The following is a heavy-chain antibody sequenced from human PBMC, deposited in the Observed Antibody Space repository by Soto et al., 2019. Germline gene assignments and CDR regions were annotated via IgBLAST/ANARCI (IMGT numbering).Heavy chain of an antibody. V-gene: IGHV3-11*01. CDR3: ARDQEGSGSHWLGYNYYAMDV. J-gene: IGHJ6*02. CDR1: GFTFSDYY. CDR2: ISSSGSTI. D-gene: IGHD3-10*01. Sequence: GGSLRLSCAASGFTFSDYYMSWIRQALGKGLEWVSYISSSGSTIYYADSVKGRFSNSMDNAKNSLYLQMNSLRAEDTAVYYCARDQEGSGSHWLGYNYYAMDVWGQGTTVTVSS.